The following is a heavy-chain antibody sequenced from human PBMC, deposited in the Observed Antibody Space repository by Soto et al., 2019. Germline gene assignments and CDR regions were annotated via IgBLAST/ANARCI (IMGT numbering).Heavy chain of an antibody. CDR1: GGTFSSYA. J-gene: IGHJ4*02. Sequence: QVQLVQSGAEVKKPGSSVKVSCKASGGTFSSYAISWVRQAPGQGLEWMGGIIPIFGTANYAQKFQGRVTITAEKYTSTAYMEVSSLRSEDTAVYYCARGGEIGSYCDYWGQGTLVTVSS. D-gene: IGHD3-16*01. CDR3: ARGGEIGSYCDY. CDR2: IIPIFGTA. V-gene: IGHV1-69*06.